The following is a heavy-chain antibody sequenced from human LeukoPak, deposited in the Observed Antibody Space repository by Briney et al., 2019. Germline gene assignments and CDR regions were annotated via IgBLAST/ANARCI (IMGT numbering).Heavy chain of an antibody. V-gene: IGHV3-30*02. CDR1: GFTFSSYS. CDR3: AKDGAMGTYYFDY. Sequence: PGGSLRLSCAASGFTFSSYSMNWVRQAPGKGLEWVAFIRYDGSNKYYADSVKGRFTISRDNSKNTLYLQMNSLRAEDTAVYYCAKDGAMGTYYFDYWGQGTLVTVSS. D-gene: IGHD5-18*01. CDR2: IRYDGSNK. J-gene: IGHJ4*02.